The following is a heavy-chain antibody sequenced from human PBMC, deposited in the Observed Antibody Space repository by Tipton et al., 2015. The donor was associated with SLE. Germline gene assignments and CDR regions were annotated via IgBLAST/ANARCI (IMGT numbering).Heavy chain of an antibody. Sequence: SLRLSCAASGFTFSDYFMSWIRQAPGKGLEWVAFVSYDGRPEYNADVVKGRFTISRDKSNTLYLDMNSLRSEDTAVYYCVRTYGELTPAYYGLGYWGQGTLVTASS. CDR3: VRTYGELTPAYYGLGY. J-gene: IGHJ1*01. CDR2: VSYDGRPE. CDR1: GFTFSDYF. V-gene: IGHV3-30*03. D-gene: IGHD3-16*01.